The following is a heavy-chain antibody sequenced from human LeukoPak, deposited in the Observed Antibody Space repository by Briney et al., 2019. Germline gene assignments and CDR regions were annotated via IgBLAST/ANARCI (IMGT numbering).Heavy chain of an antibody. D-gene: IGHD2-2*02. CDR3: ARDLTPRNNYCSSTSCYKAFDI. CDR1: GGSISSYY. V-gene: IGHV4-59*01. Sequence: SETLSLTCTVSGGSISSYYWSWIRQPPGKGLEWIGYIYYSGSTNYNPSLKSRVTISVDTSKNQFSLKLSSVTAADTAVYYCARDLTPRNNYCSSTSCYKAFDIWGQGTMVTVSS. CDR2: IYYSGST. J-gene: IGHJ3*02.